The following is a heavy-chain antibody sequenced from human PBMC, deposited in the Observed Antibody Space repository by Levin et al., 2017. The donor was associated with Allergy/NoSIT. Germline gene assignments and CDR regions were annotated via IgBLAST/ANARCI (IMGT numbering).Heavy chain of an antibody. J-gene: IGHJ4*02. D-gene: IGHD4-17*01. CDR2: ISSSSDTI. V-gene: IGHV3-48*02. Sequence: LGESLKISCAASGFTFSTYSMNWVRQAPGQGLQWVSYISSSSDTIYYADSVKGRFTISRDIAKNSLYLQMNSLRDEDTAVYYCARGRYGDYLIDYWGQGTLVTVSS. CDR3: ARGRYGDYLIDY. CDR1: GFTFSTYS.